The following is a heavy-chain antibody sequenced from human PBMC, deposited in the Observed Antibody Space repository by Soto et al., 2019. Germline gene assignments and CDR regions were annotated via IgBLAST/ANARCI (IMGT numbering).Heavy chain of an antibody. Sequence: PSETLSLTCSVTGGSINNYYWSWVRQPPGKGLEWIGYIYYSGTTYYTPSLKSRLTMSMDRANDHFSLNLTSVTAADTAVYFCARGHYYYGMDVWGQGITVTVSS. CDR1: GGSINNYY. CDR3: ARGHYYYGMDV. V-gene: IGHV4-59*04. J-gene: IGHJ6*02. CDR2: IYYSGTT.